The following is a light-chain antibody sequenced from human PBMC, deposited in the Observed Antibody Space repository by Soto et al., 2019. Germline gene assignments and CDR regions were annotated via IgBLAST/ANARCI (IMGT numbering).Light chain of an antibody. V-gene: IGKV3-11*01. Sequence: EVVLTQTPATLSLSPGERATLSCSASQSIRLSLAWYQQKPGQAPRLVIFDASNRANGVPARFGGSGSGTDFTVTINSLEPEDFAVYYCQQRNVWPPITFGQGTRLEIK. J-gene: IGKJ5*01. CDR1: QSIRLS. CDR3: QQRNVWPPIT. CDR2: DAS.